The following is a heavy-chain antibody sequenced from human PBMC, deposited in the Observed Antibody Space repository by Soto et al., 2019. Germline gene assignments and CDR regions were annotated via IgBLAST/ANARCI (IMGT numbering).Heavy chain of an antibody. CDR1: GFPFSDYY. CDR3: ARDREPSVYHGMSV. D-gene: IGHD1-1*01. CDR2: INDRGDTT. J-gene: IGHJ6*02. V-gene: IGHV3-11*01. Sequence: VHLVESGGGLVKPGGSLRLSCAASGFPFSDYYMAWIRQAPGKGLEWISYINDRGDTTYYADSVRGRFTISRDNAGNSLYLQMNSLRAEDAAAYYCARDREPSVYHGMSVWGQGTTVTVSS.